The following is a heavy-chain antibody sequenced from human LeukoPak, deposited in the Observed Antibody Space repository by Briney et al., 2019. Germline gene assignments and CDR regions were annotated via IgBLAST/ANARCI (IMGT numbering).Heavy chain of an antibody. Sequence: ASVKVSCKASGYTFTSYDINWVRQATGQGHEWMGWINPNSGGTNYAQKFQDRVTVTRDTSISTAYMELSRLRSDDTAVYYCARGYYDSSDYEYFQHWGQGTLVTVSS. J-gene: IGHJ1*01. CDR3: ARGYYDSSDYEYFQH. CDR1: GYTFTSYD. D-gene: IGHD3-22*01. CDR2: INPNSGGT. V-gene: IGHV1-2*02.